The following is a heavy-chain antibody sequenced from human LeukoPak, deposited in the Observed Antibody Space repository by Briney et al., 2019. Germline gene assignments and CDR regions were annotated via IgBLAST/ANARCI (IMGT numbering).Heavy chain of an antibody. Sequence: GGSLRLSCEASGFTFNTCAMSWVLQAPGKGLEWVSAISESGSGTYYADSVKGRFTTSRDNSKNTLYLQMNSLGVDDTALYYCAKGVFGVNRAFDYWGQGTLVTVSS. CDR2: ISESGSGT. CDR1: GFTFNTCA. V-gene: IGHV3-23*01. D-gene: IGHD3-3*01. CDR3: AKGVFGVNRAFDY. J-gene: IGHJ4*02.